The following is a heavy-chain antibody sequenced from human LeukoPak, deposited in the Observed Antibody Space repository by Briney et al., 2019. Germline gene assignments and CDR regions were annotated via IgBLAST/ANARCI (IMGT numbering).Heavy chain of an antibody. J-gene: IGHJ5*02. Sequence: PSETLSLTCAIYGGSFSGYYWSWIRQPPGKGLEYIGYIYHSGSTNYSPSLKSRVTISVDTSKKQFSLKLSSVTAADTAVYYCARGRHGPLNWFDPWGQGILVTVSS. CDR3: ARGRHGPLNWFDP. D-gene: IGHD2-8*01. CDR1: GGSFSGYY. V-gene: IGHV4-59*01. CDR2: IYHSGST.